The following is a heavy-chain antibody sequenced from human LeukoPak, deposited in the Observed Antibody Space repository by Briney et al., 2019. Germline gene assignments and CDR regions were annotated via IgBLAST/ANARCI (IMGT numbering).Heavy chain of an antibody. CDR3: ARDRDGDYSYGPGPFDP. J-gene: IGHJ5*02. V-gene: IGHV4-31*03. Sequence: SETLSLTCTVSGGSISSGGYYWSWIRQHPGKGLEWIGYIYYSGSTYYNPSLKSRLTISVDTSKNQFSLKLGSVTAADTAVYYCARDRDGDYSYGPGPFDPWGQGTLVTVSS. D-gene: IGHD4-17*01. CDR2: IYYSGST. CDR1: GGSISSGGYY.